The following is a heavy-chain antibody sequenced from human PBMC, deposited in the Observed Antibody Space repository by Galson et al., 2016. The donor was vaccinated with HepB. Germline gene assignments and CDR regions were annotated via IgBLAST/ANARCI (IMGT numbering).Heavy chain of an antibody. CDR3: AKDAILACGTGCYTDY. CDR2: ISSDGSKK. Sequence: SLRLSCAASGFTFSSYGIHWVRQAPGEGLEWVAVISSDGSKKSYADSVKGRFTISRDNSRNTLNLQMHSLRVEDTAVYYCAKDAILACGTGCYTDYWGQGTLVTVSS. CDR1: GFTFSSYG. J-gene: IGHJ4*02. V-gene: IGHV3-30*18. D-gene: IGHD2-2*02.